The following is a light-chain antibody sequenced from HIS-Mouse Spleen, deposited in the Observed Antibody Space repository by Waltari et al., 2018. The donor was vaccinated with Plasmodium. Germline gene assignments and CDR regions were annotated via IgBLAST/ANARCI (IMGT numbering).Light chain of an antibody. J-gene: IGLJ2*01. V-gene: IGLV1-51*01. CDR2: DNN. CDR3: GTWDSSLSAGVV. Sequence: QSVLTPPPSVSAAPGQKVTISCSGSSSNIGNNYVSWYQQPPGTAPKLLIYDNNKRPSGIPDRFSGSKSGTSATLGITGLQTGDEADYYCGTWDSSLSAGVVFGGGTKLTVL. CDR1: SSNIGNNY.